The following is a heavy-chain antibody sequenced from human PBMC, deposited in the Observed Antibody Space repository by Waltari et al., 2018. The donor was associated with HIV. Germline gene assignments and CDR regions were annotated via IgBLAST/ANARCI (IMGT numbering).Heavy chain of an antibody. CDR2: INHSGST. V-gene: IGHV4-34*01. CDR1: GGSFSGYS. J-gene: IGHJ4*02. CDR3: ASWPYDSSGPGFDY. Sequence: QVQLQQWGAGLLKPSETLSPTCAVSGGSFSGYSWSWIRPPPGKGLEWIGEINHSGSTNYNPSLKSRVTISVDTSKNQFSLKLSSVTAADTAVYYCASWPYDSSGPGFDYWGQGTLVTVSS. D-gene: IGHD3-22*01.